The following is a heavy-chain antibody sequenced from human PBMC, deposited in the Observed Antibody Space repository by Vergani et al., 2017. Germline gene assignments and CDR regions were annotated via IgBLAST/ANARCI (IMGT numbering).Heavy chain of an antibody. J-gene: IGHJ4*02. Sequence: QVQLQESGPGLVKPSETLSLTCTVSGGSVSSGSYYWSWIRQPPGKGLEWIGYIYYSGSTNYNPSLKSRVTISVDTSKNQFSLKLSSVTAADTAVYYCARDGQWPVRGCFDSWGQGTLVTVSS. V-gene: IGHV4-61*01. CDR1: GGSVSSGSYY. D-gene: IGHD6-19*01. CDR3: ARDGQWPVRGCFDS. CDR2: IYYSGST.